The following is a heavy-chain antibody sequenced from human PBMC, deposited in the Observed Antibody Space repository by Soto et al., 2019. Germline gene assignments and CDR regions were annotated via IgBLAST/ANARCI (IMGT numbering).Heavy chain of an antibody. J-gene: IGHJ2*01. D-gene: IGHD5-18*01. CDR1: GGSIGNYD. Sequence: QVQLQESGPGLVKTSESLSLTCSVSGGSIGNYDWAWIRQSAGKGLEWIGRIYTSGRTHYNPSLTGRVTMSIDTSKNQFSLRLTSVTAADTAMYYWARDYDVNTALDYWYFDLWGRGTLVTVSS. V-gene: IGHV4-4*07. CDR3: ARDYDVNTALDYWYFDL. CDR2: IYTSGRT.